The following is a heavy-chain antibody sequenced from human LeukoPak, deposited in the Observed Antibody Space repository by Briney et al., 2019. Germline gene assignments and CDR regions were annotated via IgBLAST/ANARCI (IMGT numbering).Heavy chain of an antibody. CDR1: GYTFTSYG. Sequence: ASVKVSCKASGYTFTSYGISWVRQAPGQGLEWMGWISAYNGNTNYAQKLQGRVTMTTDTSTSTAYMELRSLRSDDTAVYYCARGDCSSTSCYWSSYWGQGTLVTVSS. V-gene: IGHV1-18*01. CDR2: ISAYNGNT. D-gene: IGHD2-2*01. J-gene: IGHJ4*02. CDR3: ARGDCSSTSCYWSSY.